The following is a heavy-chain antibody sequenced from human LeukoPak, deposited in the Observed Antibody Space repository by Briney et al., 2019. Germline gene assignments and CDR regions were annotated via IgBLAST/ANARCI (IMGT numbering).Heavy chain of an antibody. CDR3: ARDVQSDYYGSGSYYKIYYYGMDV. CDR2: ISSSSSYI. CDR1: GFTFKDYA. V-gene: IGHV3-21*01. Sequence: GGSLRLSCAASGFTFKDYALNWVRQTPGKGLEWVSSISSSSSYIYYADSVKGRFTISRDNAKNSLYLQMNSLRAEDTAVYYCARDVQSDYYGSGSYYKIYYYGMDVWGQGTTVTVSS. D-gene: IGHD3-10*01. J-gene: IGHJ6*02.